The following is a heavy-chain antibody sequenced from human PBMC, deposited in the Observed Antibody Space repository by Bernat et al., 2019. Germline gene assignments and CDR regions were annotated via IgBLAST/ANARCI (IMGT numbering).Heavy chain of an antibody. D-gene: IGHD3-10*01. Sequence: QLQLQESGPGLVKPSETLSLTCTVSGGSISSSGYYWGWIRQPPGKGLEWIGSINYSGSTYHNPSLKSRVTISVDTSKNQFSLKLSSVTAADTALYHCARQRAGSYYVDAFDVWGQGTMVTVSS. CDR2: INYSGST. J-gene: IGHJ3*01. V-gene: IGHV4-39*01. CDR3: ARQRAGSYYVDAFDV. CDR1: GGSISSSGYY.